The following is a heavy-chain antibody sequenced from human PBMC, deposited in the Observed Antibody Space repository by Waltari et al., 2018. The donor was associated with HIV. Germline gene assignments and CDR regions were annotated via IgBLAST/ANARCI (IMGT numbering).Heavy chain of an antibody. CDR2: ISGRGGST. CDR3: AKFRGSGSDY. D-gene: IGHD3-10*01. CDR1: GFTFAGYA. Sequence: EVQLLESGGGLVQPGGSLRLSCAASGFTFAGYAMTWVRLAPGKGLEWVSGISGRGGSTFYAYSVKGRCAISRDNSKNTLYLQMNILRAEDTAVYYCAKFRGSGSDYWGQGAQVTVSS. J-gene: IGHJ4*02. V-gene: IGHV3-23*01.